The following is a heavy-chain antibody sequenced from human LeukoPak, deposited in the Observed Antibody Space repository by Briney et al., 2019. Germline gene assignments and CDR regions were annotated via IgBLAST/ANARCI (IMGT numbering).Heavy chain of an antibody. D-gene: IGHD2-8*02. Sequence: SETLSLTCAVYGGSFSGYYWSWIRQPPGKGLEWIGEINHSGSTNYNPSLKSRVTISVDTSKNQFSLKLSSVTAADTAVYYCARRWVGPWYYFDYWGQGTLVTVSS. CDR2: INHSGST. CDR1: GGSFSGYY. V-gene: IGHV4-34*01. J-gene: IGHJ4*02. CDR3: ARRWVGPWYYFDY.